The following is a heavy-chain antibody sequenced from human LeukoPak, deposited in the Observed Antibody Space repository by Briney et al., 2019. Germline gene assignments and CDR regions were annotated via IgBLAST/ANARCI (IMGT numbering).Heavy chain of an antibody. Sequence: GGSLRLSCAASGFTFSDYYMSWIRQAPGKGLEWVSYISSSGSTIYYADSVKGRFTISRDNAKNSLYLQMNSLRAEDTAVYYCASGPYSSSWYQNYFDYWGQGTLVTVSS. D-gene: IGHD6-13*01. CDR2: ISSSGSTI. CDR1: GFTFSDYY. CDR3: ASGPYSSSWYQNYFDY. J-gene: IGHJ4*02. V-gene: IGHV3-11*04.